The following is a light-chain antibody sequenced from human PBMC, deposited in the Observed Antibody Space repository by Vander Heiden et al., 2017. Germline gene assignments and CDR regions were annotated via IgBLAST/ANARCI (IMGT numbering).Light chain of an antibody. CDR1: SNDVGAFNY. CDR3: CSYAGSYTYV. V-gene: IGLV2-11*01. Sequence: QSALTQPRSVSGSPGQSVTISCTGTSNDVGAFNYVSWYQQHPGKAPKLMIYDVSKRPSGVPDRFSGSKSGNTASLTISGLQAEDEADYYCCSYAGSYTYVFGTGTKVTGL. J-gene: IGLJ1*01. CDR2: DVS.